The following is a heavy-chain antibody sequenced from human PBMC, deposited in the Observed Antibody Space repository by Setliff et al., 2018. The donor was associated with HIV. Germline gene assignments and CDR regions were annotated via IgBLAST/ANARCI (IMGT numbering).Heavy chain of an antibody. J-gene: IGHJ4*02. Sequence: PSETLSLTCTVSGGSASNSRYYWAWIRQPPGKGLEYIGSIHYNEKTYYNPSLKSRVTISVDPSKNQLSLNLDSVTAADTAVFYCAREPTVTPRSGYFDYWGQGTLVTVSS. CDR1: GGSASNSRYY. V-gene: IGHV4-39*07. CDR2: IHYNEKT. CDR3: AREPTVTPRSGYFDY. D-gene: IGHD4-17*01.